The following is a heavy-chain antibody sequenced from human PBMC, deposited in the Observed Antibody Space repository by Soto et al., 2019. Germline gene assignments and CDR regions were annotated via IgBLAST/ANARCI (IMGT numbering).Heavy chain of an antibody. CDR2: IYPSGMP. Sequence: SETLSLTCTVSGGSISNAAYSWSWIRQPPGKGLEWIGYIYPSGMPFYNPSLRSRVTISIDRSNDQFSLNLKSVTAADTAVYYCARERGVYGLFDSWGQGTLVTVSS. D-gene: IGHD3-10*01. CDR3: ARERGVYGLFDS. V-gene: IGHV4-30-2*01. CDR1: GGSISNAAYS. J-gene: IGHJ4*02.